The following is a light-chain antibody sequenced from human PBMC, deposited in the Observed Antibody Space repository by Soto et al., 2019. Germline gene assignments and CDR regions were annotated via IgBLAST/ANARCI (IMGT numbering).Light chain of an antibody. V-gene: IGKV1-39*01. Sequence: DFQMTQSPSSLSASVGDRVTITCRASQNIDYYLNWYQQKPGKAPKLLIYAASSLQSGVPSRFSGSGSETDFTLTISSLQPEDFATYSCQQSYSTTWTFGQGTKVDIK. CDR1: QNIDYY. CDR3: QQSYSTTWT. J-gene: IGKJ1*01. CDR2: AAS.